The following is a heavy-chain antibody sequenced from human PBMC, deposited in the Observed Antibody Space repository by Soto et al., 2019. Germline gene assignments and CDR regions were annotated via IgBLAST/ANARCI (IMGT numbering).Heavy chain of an antibody. D-gene: IGHD3-16*01. V-gene: IGHV3-7*01. Sequence: GGSLRLSCAASGFTFSSYWMSWVRQAPGKGLEWVANIKQDGSEKYYVDSVKGRFTISRDNAKNSLYLQMNSLRAEDTAVYYCAREGGRSLNYYYYMDVWGKGTTVTVSS. CDR3: AREGGRSLNYYYYMDV. CDR1: GFTFSSYW. CDR2: IKQDGSEK. J-gene: IGHJ6*03.